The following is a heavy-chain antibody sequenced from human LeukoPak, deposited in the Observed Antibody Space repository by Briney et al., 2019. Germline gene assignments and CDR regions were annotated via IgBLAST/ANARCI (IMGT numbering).Heavy chain of an antibody. CDR2: IIPIFGTA. CDR1: GSTFSSYA. J-gene: IGHJ6*03. CDR3: ASAVGGNRDYLYYYYYYMDV. V-gene: IGHV1-69*05. Sequence: ASVKVSCKASGSTFSSYAISWVRPAPGQGLEWMGGIIPIFGTANYAQKFQGRVTITTDESTSTAYMELSSLRSEDTAVYYCASAVGGNRDYLYYYYYYMDVWGKGTTVTVSS. D-gene: IGHD3-16*01.